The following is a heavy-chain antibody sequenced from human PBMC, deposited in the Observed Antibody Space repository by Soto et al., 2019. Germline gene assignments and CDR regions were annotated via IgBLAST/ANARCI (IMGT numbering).Heavy chain of an antibody. CDR3: ARGYTGQLPRRGDYYYALDV. V-gene: IGHV3-13*05. Sequence: QLVESGGGLTQAGGSLRLSCVGSGFFFNNYDMHWVRQVRGKGLEWVSAIGAADDPYYSVYVKGRFIVSRDNAQKSLYLQMINMGSADTAVDFCARGYTGQLPRRGDYYYALDVWGRGTTVTVSS. J-gene: IGHJ6*02. CDR2: IGAADDP. D-gene: IGHD2-2*01. CDR1: GFFFNNYD.